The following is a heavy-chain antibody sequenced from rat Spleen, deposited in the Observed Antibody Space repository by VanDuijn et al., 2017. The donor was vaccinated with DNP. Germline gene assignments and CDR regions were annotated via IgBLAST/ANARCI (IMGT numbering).Heavy chain of an antibody. D-gene: IGHD1-1*01. CDR3: ARQRWYYSGEGMDY. Sequence: EVQLVESGGGLVQPGNSLKLSCAASGFTFSDYNMAWVRQAPKKGLEWVATTSYDGSSTYYRDSVKGRFTISRDNAKSTLYLQMDSLRSEDTATYYCARQRWYYSGEGMDYWGQGVMVTVSS. CDR1: GFTFSDYN. V-gene: IGHV5-7*01. J-gene: IGHJ2*01. CDR2: TSYDGSST.